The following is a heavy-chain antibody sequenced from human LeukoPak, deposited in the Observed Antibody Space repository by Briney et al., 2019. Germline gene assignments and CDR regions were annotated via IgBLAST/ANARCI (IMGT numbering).Heavy chain of an antibody. CDR3: ARAVHDLRGQWLVPGFDY. V-gene: IGHV3-48*03. D-gene: IGHD6-19*01. CDR1: GFTFGSYE. J-gene: IGHJ4*02. Sequence: GGSLRLSCVASGFTFGSYEMNWVRQAPGKGLEWVSYIGTITSTTYYADSVKGRFTVSRDDAKSSLYLQMSSLRAEDTAVYYCARAVHDLRGQWLVPGFDYWGQGTLVTVSS. CDR2: IGTITSTT.